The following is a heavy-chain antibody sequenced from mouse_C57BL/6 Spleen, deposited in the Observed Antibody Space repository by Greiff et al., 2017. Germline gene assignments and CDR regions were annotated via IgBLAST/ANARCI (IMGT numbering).Heavy chain of an antibody. Sequence: QVQLQQSGPELVKPGASVKISCKASGYTFTDYYINWVKQRPGQGLEWIGWIFPGSGSTYDNEKFKGKDTLTVDKSYSTAYMLLSSLTSEDSAVYFCARNSNYEGGFDYWGQGTTLTVSS. J-gene: IGHJ2*01. CDR2: IFPGSGST. D-gene: IGHD2-5*01. V-gene: IGHV1-75*01. CDR3: ARNSNYEGGFDY. CDR1: GYTFTDYY.